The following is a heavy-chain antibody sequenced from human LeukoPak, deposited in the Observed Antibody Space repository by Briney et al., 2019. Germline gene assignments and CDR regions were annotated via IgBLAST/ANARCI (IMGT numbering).Heavy chain of an antibody. V-gene: IGHV3-48*03. CDR1: GFTFSSYE. J-gene: IGHJ5*02. CDR3: ARELWFANAPGSWLDP. D-gene: IGHD3-10*01. CDR2: ISSSGSTI. Sequence: GGSLRLSCAASGFTFSSYEMNWVRQAPGKGLEWVSYISSSGSTIYYADSVKGRFTISRDNAKNSLYLQMNSLRAEDTAVYYCARELWFANAPGSWLDPWGQGTLVIVSS.